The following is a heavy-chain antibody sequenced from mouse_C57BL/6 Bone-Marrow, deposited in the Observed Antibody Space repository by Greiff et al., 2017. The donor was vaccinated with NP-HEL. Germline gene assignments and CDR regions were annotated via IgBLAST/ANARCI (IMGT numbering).Heavy chain of an antibody. D-gene: IGHD1-1*01. CDR1: GYTFTSYW. CDR3: ARHGSNWYFDV. CDR2: IDPSDSYT. V-gene: IGHV1-59*01. Sequence: QVQLQQSGAELVRPGTSVKLSCKASGYTFTSYWMHWVKQRPGQGLEWIGVIDPSDSYTNYNQKFKGKATLTVDTSSSTAYMQLSSLTSEDSAVYYCARHGSNWYFDVWGTGTTVTVSS. J-gene: IGHJ1*03.